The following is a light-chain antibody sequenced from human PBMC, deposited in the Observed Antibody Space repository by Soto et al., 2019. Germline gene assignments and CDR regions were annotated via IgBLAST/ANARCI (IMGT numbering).Light chain of an antibody. Sequence: QSALTQPASVSGSPGQSITISCTGTSSDVGGYNYVSWYQQHPGKAPKLMIYDVSNRPSGVSNRFSGSKSGNTVSLTISGVQAEDEADYYCSSYTSSSTSVFGGGTKVTVL. CDR1: SSDVGGYNY. J-gene: IGLJ2*01. V-gene: IGLV2-14*01. CDR2: DVS. CDR3: SSYTSSSTSV.